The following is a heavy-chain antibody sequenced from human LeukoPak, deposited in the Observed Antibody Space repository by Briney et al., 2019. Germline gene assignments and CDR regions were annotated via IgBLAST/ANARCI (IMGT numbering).Heavy chain of an antibody. V-gene: IGHV4-30-2*01. CDR2: IYPRGST. Sequence: PSETLSLTCTVSGDSISRGSFSWIWIRQAPGKGLEWIGYIYPRGSTYYNPSLKSRVNLSIDKSSNQFSLDLASVTAADTAVYYCARFSPRALGNYLDSWGQRTLVTVSS. CDR1: GDSISRGSFS. CDR3: ARFSPRALGNYLDS. J-gene: IGHJ4*02. D-gene: IGHD5-24*01.